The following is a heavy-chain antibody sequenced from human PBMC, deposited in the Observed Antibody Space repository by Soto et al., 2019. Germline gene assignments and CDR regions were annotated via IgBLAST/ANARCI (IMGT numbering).Heavy chain of an antibody. CDR3: ARANYGDYEVY. CDR1: GGSVCSGSYY. J-gene: IGHJ4*02. D-gene: IGHD4-17*01. CDR2: IYYSGST. Sequence: QVQLQESGPGLVKPSETLSLTCTVSGGSVCSGSYYWSWIRQPPGKGLEWIGYIYYSGSTNYNPSLKSRVTISVDTSKNQFSLKLSSVTAADTAVYYCARANYGDYEVYWGQGTVVTVSS. V-gene: IGHV4-61*01.